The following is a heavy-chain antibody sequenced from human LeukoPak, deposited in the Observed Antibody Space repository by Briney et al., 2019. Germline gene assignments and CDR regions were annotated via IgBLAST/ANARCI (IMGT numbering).Heavy chain of an antibody. D-gene: IGHD5-24*01. V-gene: IGHV4-38-2*01. Sequence: KPSETLSLTCAVSGYSISSGYYWGWIRQPPGKGLEWIGTIYHSGTTYYNPSLESRVTISVDTSKNQFSLKLSSVTAADTAVYYCARGLHIIDYWGQGTLVTVSS. CDR3: ARGLHIIDY. CDR1: GYSISSGYY. J-gene: IGHJ4*02. CDR2: IYHSGTT.